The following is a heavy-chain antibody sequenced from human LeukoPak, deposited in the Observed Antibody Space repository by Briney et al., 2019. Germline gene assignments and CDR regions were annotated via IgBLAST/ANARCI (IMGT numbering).Heavy chain of an antibody. CDR3: ARVNPYGGNYDYFDH. D-gene: IGHD4-23*01. CDR1: GGSISSYY. Sequence: PSETLSLTCTVSGGSISSYYWSWIRQPPGKGLEWIGYIYYSGSTNYNPSLKSRVTTSVDTSKNQFSLKLSSVTAADTAVYYCARVNPYGGNYDYFDHWGQGTLVTVSS. V-gene: IGHV4-59*01. J-gene: IGHJ4*02. CDR2: IYYSGST.